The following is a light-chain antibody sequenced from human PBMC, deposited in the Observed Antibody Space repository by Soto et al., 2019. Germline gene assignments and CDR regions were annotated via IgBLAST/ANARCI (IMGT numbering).Light chain of an antibody. V-gene: IGKV1-39*01. CDR3: QQSFTKPYT. Sequence: DIQMTQSPPSLSASVGDTVTITCRARQSIRIALNWYQQKPGKAPNLLIYGTSYLRSGVPSRFSGSASGTDFTLTISGLQPEDFATYYCQQSFTKPYTFGRGTRV. CDR1: QSIRIA. CDR2: GTS. J-gene: IGKJ3*01.